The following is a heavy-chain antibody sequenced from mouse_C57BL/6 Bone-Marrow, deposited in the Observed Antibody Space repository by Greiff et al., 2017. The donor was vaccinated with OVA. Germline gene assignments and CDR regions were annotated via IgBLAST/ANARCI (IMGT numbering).Heavy chain of an antibody. V-gene: IGHV5-15*01. CDR1: GFTFSDYG. Sequence: EVQRVESGGGLVQPGGSLKLSCAASGFTFSDYGMAWVRQAPRKGPEWVAFISNLAYSIYYADTVTGRFTISRENAKNTLCLEMSSLRSEDTAMYDFARCYYGSVWFAYWGQGTLVTVSA. CDR3: ARCYYGSVWFAY. D-gene: IGHD1-1*01. CDR2: ISNLAYSI. J-gene: IGHJ3*01.